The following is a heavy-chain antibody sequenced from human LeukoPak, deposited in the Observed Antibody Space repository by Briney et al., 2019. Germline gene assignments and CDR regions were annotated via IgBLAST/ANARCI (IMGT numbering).Heavy chain of an antibody. CDR3: ARALSSGWYNS. J-gene: IGHJ5*01. CDR1: GGAFSGYY. V-gene: IGHV4-34*01. D-gene: IGHD6-19*01. CDR2: INHSGST. Sequence: SETLSLTCAVYGGAFSGYYWSWIRQSPGKGLEWIGEINHSGSTKYNPSLKSRVTISVDTSKKQFSLKLRSVTAADTAVYYCARALSSGWYNSWGRGTLVTVSS.